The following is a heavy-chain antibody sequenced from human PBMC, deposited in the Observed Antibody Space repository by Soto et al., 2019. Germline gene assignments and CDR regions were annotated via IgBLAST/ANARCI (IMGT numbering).Heavy chain of an antibody. CDR2: IIPILGIA. D-gene: IGHD5-12*01. CDR3: ARDLKYRGSSGHPGAFDI. J-gene: IGHJ3*02. Sequence: GASVKVSCKASGGTFSSYTISWVRQAPGQGLEWMGRIIPILGIANYAQKFQGRVTITADKSASTAYMELSSLRSEDTAVYYCARDLKYRGSSGHPGAFDIWGQGTMVTVSS. V-gene: IGHV1-69*04. CDR1: GGTFSSYT.